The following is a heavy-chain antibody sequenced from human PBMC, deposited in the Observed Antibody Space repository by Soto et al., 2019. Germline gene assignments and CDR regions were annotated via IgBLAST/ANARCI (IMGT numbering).Heavy chain of an antibody. CDR3: ARPDRDWYFDL. J-gene: IGHJ2*01. Sequence: EVQLVESGGGLVKPGGSLRLSCAASGFTFSTYSMNWVRQAPGKGLEWVSSISSSSSYIYYADSVKGRFTISRDNAKTSLYLQMNSLRAEDTAVYDCARPDRDWYFDLWGRGPLVTVSS. CDR1: GFTFSTYS. V-gene: IGHV3-21*01. CDR2: ISSSSSYI.